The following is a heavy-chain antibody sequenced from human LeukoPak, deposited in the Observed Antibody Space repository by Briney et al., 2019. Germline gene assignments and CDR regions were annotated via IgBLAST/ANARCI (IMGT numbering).Heavy chain of an antibody. V-gene: IGHV3-30-3*01. Sequence: GGSLRLSCAASGFTFSNYAMFWVRQAPGTGLESVALISYDGDNKYYADSVEGRLTISRDNSRNTLYLQMNSLRPEDTAMYYCARDFSGYNCGAGDALDLWGQGTVVTVSS. CDR3: ARDFSGYNCGAGDALDL. CDR2: ISYDGDNK. J-gene: IGHJ3*01. CDR1: GFTFSNYA. D-gene: IGHD5-18*01.